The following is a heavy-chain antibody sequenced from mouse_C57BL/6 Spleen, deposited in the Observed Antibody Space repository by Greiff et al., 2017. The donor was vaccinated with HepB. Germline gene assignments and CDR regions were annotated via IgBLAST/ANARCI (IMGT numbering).Heavy chain of an antibody. V-gene: IGHV1-42*01. Sequence: VQLQQSGPELVKPGASVKISCKASGYSFTGYYMNWVKQSPEKSLEWIGEINPSTGGTTYNQKFKAKATLTVDKSSSTAYMQLKSLTSEDSAVYYCAGTFYYYGSSPFAYWGQGTLVTVSA. D-gene: IGHD1-1*01. CDR3: AGTFYYYGSSPFAY. J-gene: IGHJ3*01. CDR1: GYSFTGYY. CDR2: INPSTGGT.